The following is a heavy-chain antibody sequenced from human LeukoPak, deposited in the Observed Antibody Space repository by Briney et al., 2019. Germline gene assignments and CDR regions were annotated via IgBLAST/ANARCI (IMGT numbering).Heavy chain of an antibody. J-gene: IGHJ5*02. Sequence: ASVKVSCKASPYTFDKCYIHWVRQAPGQGLEWMGVINPSGRSTSYAQQFQGRVTVTRDTSTSTVYMDLSSLRSEDSAVYYCARDSLELQRRNWFDPWGQGTLVTVSS. CDR2: INPSGRST. D-gene: IGHD1-7*01. CDR3: ARDSLELQRRNWFDP. CDR1: PYTFDKCY. V-gene: IGHV1-46*02.